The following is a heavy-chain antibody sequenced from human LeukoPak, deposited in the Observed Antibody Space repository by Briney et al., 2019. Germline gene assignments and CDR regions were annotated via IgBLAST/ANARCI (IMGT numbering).Heavy chain of an antibody. CDR1: GVTVSNNY. CDR2: IYDGGST. Sequence: GGSLRLSCAASGVTVSNNYMNWVRQAPGKGLEWVSVIYDGGSTYYADSVKGRFTISRDNSKNTLYLQMNSLRAEDTAVYYCAKEEVEVVAATIAEYFQHWGQGTLVTVSS. V-gene: IGHV3-53*01. CDR3: AKEEVEVVAATIAEYFQH. J-gene: IGHJ1*01. D-gene: IGHD2-15*01.